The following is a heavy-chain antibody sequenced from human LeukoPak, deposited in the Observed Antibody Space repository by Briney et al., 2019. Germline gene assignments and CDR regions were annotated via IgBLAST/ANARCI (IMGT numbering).Heavy chain of an antibody. D-gene: IGHD3-3*01. Sequence: GGSLRLSCAASGFTFSSYGMHWVRQAPGKRLEWVAVISYDGSNKYYADPVKGRFTITRDNSKNTLYLQMNSLRAEDTAVYYCAKESEDIWSGFDYWGQGTLVTVSS. CDR2: ISYDGSNK. V-gene: IGHV3-30*18. CDR3: AKESEDIWSGFDY. CDR1: GFTFSSYG. J-gene: IGHJ4*02.